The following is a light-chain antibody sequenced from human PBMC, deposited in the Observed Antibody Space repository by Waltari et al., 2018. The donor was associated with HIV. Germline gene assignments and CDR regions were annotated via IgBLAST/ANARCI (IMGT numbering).Light chain of an antibody. CDR1: QIINNW. CDR2: KTS. J-gene: IGKJ2*01. Sequence: DVQMTQSPSTLSAGVGDKVTITCRASQIINNWLAWYQQKPGKPPKLLIYKTSYLESGVPSRFSGSGSGADVTLIIDGLQPDDFATYYCQQYNSHSYAFGQGTKVDVK. CDR3: QQYNSHSYA. V-gene: IGKV1-5*03.